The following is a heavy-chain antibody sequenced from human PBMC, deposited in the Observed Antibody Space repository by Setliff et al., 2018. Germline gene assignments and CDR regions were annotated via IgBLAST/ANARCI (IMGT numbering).Heavy chain of an antibody. V-gene: IGHV1-3*01. Sequence: ASVKVSCKASGGTFSSYAMHWVRQAPGQRLEWMGWINAGNGNTKYSQKFQGRVTITKDTSASTAYMELSSLRSEDTAVYYCARDTYIGDFWSGYHIQGRFDPWGQGTLVTVSS. J-gene: IGHJ5*02. D-gene: IGHD3-3*01. CDR2: INAGNGNT. CDR3: ARDTYIGDFWSGYHIQGRFDP. CDR1: GGTFSSYA.